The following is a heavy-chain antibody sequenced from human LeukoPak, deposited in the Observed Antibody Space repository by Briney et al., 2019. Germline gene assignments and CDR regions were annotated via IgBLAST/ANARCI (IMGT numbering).Heavy chain of an antibody. CDR2: ISWNSGSI. J-gene: IGHJ4*02. CDR1: GFTFDDYA. V-gene: IGHV3-9*01. CDR3: AKDAGYDILTGYYSDY. Sequence: GGSLRLSCAASGFTFDDYAMHWVRQAPGKGLEWVSGISWNSGSIGCADSVKGRFTISRDNAKNSLYLQMNSLRAEDTALYYCAKDAGYDILTGYYSDYWGQGTLVTVSS. D-gene: IGHD3-9*01.